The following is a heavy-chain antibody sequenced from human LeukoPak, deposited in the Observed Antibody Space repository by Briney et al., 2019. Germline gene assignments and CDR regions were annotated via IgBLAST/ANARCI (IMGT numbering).Heavy chain of an antibody. V-gene: IGHV3-30-3*01. D-gene: IGHD3-10*01. Sequence: PGGSLRLSCAASGFTFSIYDMHWVRQTPDKGLEWVAAISLGGDITLYTDSVKGRFTISRDSSKLYLQMNSLTIKDTALYFCARDMKAGVPDYIDYWGQGTLVTVSS. CDR1: GFTFSIYD. CDR3: ARDMKAGVPDYIDY. J-gene: IGHJ4*02. CDR2: ISLGGDIT.